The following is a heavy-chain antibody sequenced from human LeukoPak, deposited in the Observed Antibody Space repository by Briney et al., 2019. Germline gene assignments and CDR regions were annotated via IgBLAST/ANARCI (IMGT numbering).Heavy chain of an antibody. J-gene: IGHJ6*02. CDR3: ARGARVRFLDYYYYGMGV. V-gene: IGHV4-34*01. Sequence: SETLSLTCAVYGGSFSGYYWSWIRQPPGKGLEWIGEINHSGSTNYNPSLKSRVTISVDTSKNQFSLKLSSVTAADTAVYYCARGARVRFLDYYYYGMGVWGQGTTVTVSS. CDR2: INHSGST. D-gene: IGHD3-3*01. CDR1: GGSFSGYY.